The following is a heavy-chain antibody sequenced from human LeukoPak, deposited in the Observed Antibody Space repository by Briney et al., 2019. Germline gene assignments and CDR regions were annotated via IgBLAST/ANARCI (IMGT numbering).Heavy chain of an antibody. D-gene: IGHD2-2*01. CDR1: GFTFSSYA. V-gene: IGHV3-23*01. CDR3: AKRYCTSNICSFFDY. CDR2: ISGSGGST. Sequence: GGSLRLSCAASGFTFSSYAMSWVRQAPGKGLEWVSAISGSGGSTYYTDSVKGRFTISRHNSKNTLFLQMNSLRAEDTAVYYCAKRYCTSNICSFFDYWGQGTLVTVST. J-gene: IGHJ4*02.